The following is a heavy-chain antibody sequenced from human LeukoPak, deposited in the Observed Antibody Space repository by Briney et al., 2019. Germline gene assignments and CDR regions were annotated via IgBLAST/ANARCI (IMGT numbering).Heavy chain of an antibody. CDR3: ARDSFSGYGDDAFDI. CDR2: ISSSSSTI. CDR1: GFTFSDYY. J-gene: IGHJ3*02. D-gene: IGHD5-12*01. Sequence: GSLRLSCAASGFTFSDYYMSWIRQAPGKGLEWVSYISSSSSTIYYADSVKGRFTISRDNAKNSLYLQMNSLRAEDTAVYYCARDSFSGYGDDAFDIWGQGTMVTVSS. V-gene: IGHV3-11*04.